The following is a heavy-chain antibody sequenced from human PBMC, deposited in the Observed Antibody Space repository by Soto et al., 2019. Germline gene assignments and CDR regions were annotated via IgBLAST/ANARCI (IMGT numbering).Heavy chain of an antibody. V-gene: IGHV4-4*02. CDR2: IYRSGTT. Sequence: SETLSLTCAVSGDSISNNNCWNWVREPPGKGLQWIGEIYRSGTTNYNPSLKSRVTISVDKSNNQVSLKLSSVTAADTAVYYCARRRITTFGVVITGYGMDVWGQGTTVTVSS. J-gene: IGHJ6*02. D-gene: IGHD3-3*01. CDR3: ARRRITTFGVVITGYGMDV. CDR1: GDSISNNNC.